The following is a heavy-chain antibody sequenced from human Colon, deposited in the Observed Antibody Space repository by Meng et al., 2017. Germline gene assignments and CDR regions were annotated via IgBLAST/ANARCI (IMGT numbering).Heavy chain of an antibody. CDR1: GFTLSDHY. D-gene: IGHD2-15*01. CDR3: TGGFCSGGTCYSGDD. CDR2: PRDKPNSYTT. J-gene: IGHJ4*02. Sequence: GESLKISCEASGFTLSDHYVDWVRQAPGKGLEWVGRPRDKPNSYTTEYAASVRGRFTISSDDSKNSLYLQMNTLKTEDTAVYYCTGGFCSGGTCYSGDDWGQGTLVTVSS. V-gene: IGHV3-72*01.